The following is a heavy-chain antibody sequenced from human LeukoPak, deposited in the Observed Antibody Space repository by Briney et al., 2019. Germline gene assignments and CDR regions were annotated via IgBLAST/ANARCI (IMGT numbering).Heavy chain of an antibody. J-gene: IGHJ4*02. D-gene: IGHD3-10*01. Sequence: SETLSLTCTVSGGSVSSGSYYWSWIRQPPGKGLEWIGYIYYSGSTNYSPSLKSRVTMSVDTSKNQFSLKLSSVTAADTALYYCARATSGTYYYFDSWGRGTLVSVSS. CDR3: ARATSGTYYYFDS. CDR2: IYYSGST. CDR1: GGSVSSGSYY. V-gene: IGHV4-61*01.